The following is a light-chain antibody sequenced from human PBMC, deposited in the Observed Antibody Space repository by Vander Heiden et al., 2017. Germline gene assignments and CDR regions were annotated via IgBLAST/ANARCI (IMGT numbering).Light chain of an antibody. CDR3: RQALQTPLT. Sequence: DIVMTQSPLSLPVTPGEPASISCRSSQSLLHSNGYNYLDWYLQKPGQSPQLLIYLGSNRASGVPDRFSGSGSGTDFTLKISRVEAEDVGVYYCRQALQTPLTFGQRTRLEIK. CDR2: LGS. CDR1: QSLLHSNGYNY. V-gene: IGKV2-28*01. J-gene: IGKJ5*01.